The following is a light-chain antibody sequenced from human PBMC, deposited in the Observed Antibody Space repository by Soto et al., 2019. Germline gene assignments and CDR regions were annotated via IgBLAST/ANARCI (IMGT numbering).Light chain of an antibody. CDR2: GAS. CDR3: QQRSNWLALT. J-gene: IGKJ4*01. V-gene: IGKV3D-20*02. CDR1: QSVSSSY. Sequence: DIVLTQSPGTLSLSPGERATLSCRASQSVSSSYLAWYQQKPGQAPRLLIYGASSRATGIPDRFSGSGSGTDFTLTISSLETEDFAVYYCQQRSNWLALTFGGGTKVDIK.